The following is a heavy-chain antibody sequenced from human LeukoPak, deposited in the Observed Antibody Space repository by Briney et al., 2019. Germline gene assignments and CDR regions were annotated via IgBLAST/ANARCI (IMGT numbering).Heavy chain of an antibody. CDR2: TYYRSKWYN. CDR3: ARVGGLFTVDDAFDI. V-gene: IGHV6-1*01. D-gene: IGHD3-22*01. Sequence: SQTLSLTCAISGDSVSINSAAWNWIRQSPSRGPEWLGRTYYRSKWYNDYAVSMKSRITINPDTSKNQFSLQLNSVTPEDTAVYYCARVGGLFTVDDAFDIWGQGTMVTVSS. J-gene: IGHJ3*02. CDR1: GDSVSINSAA.